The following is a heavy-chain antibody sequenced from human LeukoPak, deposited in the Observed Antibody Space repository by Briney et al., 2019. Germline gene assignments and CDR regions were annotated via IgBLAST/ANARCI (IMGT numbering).Heavy chain of an antibody. V-gene: IGHV3-7*01. CDR3: ARRGGSSSRRSPIDY. Sequence: PGGSLRLSCAASGFTSRDYWMTWVRQAPGKGPEWVANIKQDGSEKYYVDSVRGRFTISRDNAKNSLFLQMNSLRVEDTAVYYCARRGGSSSRRSPIDYWGQGTLVTVSS. J-gene: IGHJ4*02. D-gene: IGHD6-6*01. CDR2: IKQDGSEK. CDR1: GFTSRDYW.